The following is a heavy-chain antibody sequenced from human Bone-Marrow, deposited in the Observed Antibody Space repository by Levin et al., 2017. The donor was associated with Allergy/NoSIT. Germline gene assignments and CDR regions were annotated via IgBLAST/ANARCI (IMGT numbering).Heavy chain of an antibody. CDR3: ARGMVRGGADAFDI. CDR1: GFTFSDYY. Sequence: GESLKISCAASGFTFSDYYMSWIRQAPGKGLEWVSYISSSSSYTNYADSVKGRFTISRDNAKNSLYLQMNSLRAEDTAVYYCARGMVRGGADAFDIWGQGTMVTVSS. V-gene: IGHV3-11*05. J-gene: IGHJ3*02. CDR2: ISSSSSYT. D-gene: IGHD3-10*01.